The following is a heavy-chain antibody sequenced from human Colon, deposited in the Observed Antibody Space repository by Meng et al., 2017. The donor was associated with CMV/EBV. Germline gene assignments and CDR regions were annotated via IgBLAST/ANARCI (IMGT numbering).Heavy chain of an antibody. Sequence: LTGAASGFTFSSYWMSWVRQAPGKGLEWVANIKQDGSEKYYVDSVKGRFTISRDNAKNSLYLQMNSLRAEDTAVYYCARDQGYGSGRYYYGMDVWGQGTTVTVSS. CDR3: ARDQGYGSGRYYYGMDV. D-gene: IGHD3-10*01. CDR1: GFTFSSYW. V-gene: IGHV3-7*01. CDR2: IKQDGSEK. J-gene: IGHJ6*02.